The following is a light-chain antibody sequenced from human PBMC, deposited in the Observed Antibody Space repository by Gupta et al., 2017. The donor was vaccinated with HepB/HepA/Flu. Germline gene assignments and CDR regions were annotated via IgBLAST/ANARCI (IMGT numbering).Light chain of an antibody. Sequence: DIQMTQSPSSLSTSVGDRVTITCRASQGINTSLAWFQQKPGKAPKSLIYGVSTLQSGVPLRFSGSGSGTDFTLTISSLQPEDSSTYYCRHEHSYPLTFGGGTKVELK. V-gene: IGKV1-16*01. CDR1: QGINTS. CDR2: GVS. J-gene: IGKJ4*01. CDR3: RHEHSYPLT.